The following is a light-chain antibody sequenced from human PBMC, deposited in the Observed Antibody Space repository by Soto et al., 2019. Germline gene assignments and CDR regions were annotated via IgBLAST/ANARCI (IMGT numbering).Light chain of an antibody. CDR3: CSYAGSSNWV. CDR2: EVS. J-gene: IGLJ3*02. CDR1: SSDVGSYNL. Sequence: QSALTHPASVSGSPGQAITISCTGTSSDVGSYNLVSWYQQHPGKAPKLMIYEVSKRPSGVSNRFSGSKSGNTASLTISGFQAEDEADYYCCSYAGSSNWVFGGGTQLTVL. V-gene: IGLV2-23*02.